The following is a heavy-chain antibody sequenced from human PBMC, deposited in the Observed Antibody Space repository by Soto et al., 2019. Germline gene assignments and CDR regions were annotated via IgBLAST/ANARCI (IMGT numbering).Heavy chain of an antibody. D-gene: IGHD6-19*01. V-gene: IGHV1-18*01. J-gene: IGHJ5*02. CDR2: ISAYNGNT. CDR3: ARSSIFYLAVAPDYPFDP. Sequence: GASVKVSCKASGYTFTSYGISWVRQAPGQGLEWMGWISAYNGNTNYAQKLQGRVTMTTDTSTSTAYMELRSLRSDDTAVYYCARSSIFYLAVAPDYPFDPWGQGILVIASS. CDR1: GYTFTSYG.